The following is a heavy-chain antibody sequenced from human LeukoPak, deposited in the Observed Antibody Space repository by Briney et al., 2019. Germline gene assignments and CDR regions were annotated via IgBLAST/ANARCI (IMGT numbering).Heavy chain of an antibody. D-gene: IGHD3-22*01. CDR3: ARAAYYYDRLKY. CDR1: GGSISSSSYY. CDR2: IYYSGST. Sequence: SETLSLTCTVSGGSISSSSYYWGWIRQPPGKGLEWIGYIYYSGSTNYNPSLKSRVTMSVDTSKNQFSLRLSSVTAADTAVYYCARAAYYYDRLKYWGQGTLVTVSS. V-gene: IGHV4-61*05. J-gene: IGHJ4*02.